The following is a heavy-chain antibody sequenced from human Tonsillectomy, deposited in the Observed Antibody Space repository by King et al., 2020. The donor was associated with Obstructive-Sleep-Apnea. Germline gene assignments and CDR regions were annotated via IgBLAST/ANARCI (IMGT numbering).Heavy chain of an antibody. CDR2: IWYDGSKK. J-gene: IGHJ4*02. V-gene: IGHV3-33*01. Sequence: VQLVESGGGVVQPGRSLRLSCAASGFTFSSYAMHWVRQAPGKGLEWVAVIWYDGSKKYYADSVRGRFTISRDNSKNTLFLQMNSLRAEDTAVYYCARGLDVDTATVVLYWGQGTLVTVSS. D-gene: IGHD5-18*01. CDR1: GFTFSSYA. CDR3: ARGLDVDTATVVLY.